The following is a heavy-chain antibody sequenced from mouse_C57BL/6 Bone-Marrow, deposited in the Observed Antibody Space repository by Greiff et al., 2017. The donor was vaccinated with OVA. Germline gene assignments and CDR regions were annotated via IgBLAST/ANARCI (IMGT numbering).Heavy chain of an antibody. V-gene: IGHV5-9*01. CDR2: ISGGGGNT. J-gene: IGHJ4*01. CDR1: GFTFSSYT. CDR3: ARHLFYYAMDY. D-gene: IGHD6-1*01. Sequence: EVHLVESGGGLVKPGGSLKLSCAASGFTFSSYTMSWVRQTPEKRLEWVATISGGGGNTYYPDSVKGRFTISRDNAKNTLYLQMSSLRSEDTALYYCARHLFYYAMDYWGQGTSVTVSS.